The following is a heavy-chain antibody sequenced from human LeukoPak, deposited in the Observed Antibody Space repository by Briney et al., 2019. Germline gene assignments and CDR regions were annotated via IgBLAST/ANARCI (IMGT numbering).Heavy chain of an antibody. V-gene: IGHV1-69*04. Sequence: ASVKVSCKASGGTFSSYAISWVRQAPGQGLEWMGRIIPILGIANYAQKFQGRVTITADKSTSTAYMELSSLRSEDTAAYYCARDRYRYNWNDADNWFDPWGQGTLVTVSS. CDR2: IIPILGIA. CDR3: ARDRYRYNWNDADNWFDP. D-gene: IGHD1-1*01. CDR1: GGTFSSYA. J-gene: IGHJ5*02.